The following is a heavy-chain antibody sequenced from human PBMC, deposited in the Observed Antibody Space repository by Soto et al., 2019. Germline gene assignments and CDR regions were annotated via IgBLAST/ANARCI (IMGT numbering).Heavy chain of an antibody. CDR3: ARTPGGIYYDSSGPDY. J-gene: IGHJ4*02. CDR1: GYTFTSYA. CDR2: INAGNGNT. D-gene: IGHD3-22*01. V-gene: IGHV1-3*01. Sequence: ASVKVSCKASGYTFTSYAMHWVRQAPGQRLEWMGWINAGNGNTKYSQKFQGRVTITRDTSASTAYMELSSLRSEDTAVYYCARTPGGIYYDSSGPDYWGQGTLVTVSS.